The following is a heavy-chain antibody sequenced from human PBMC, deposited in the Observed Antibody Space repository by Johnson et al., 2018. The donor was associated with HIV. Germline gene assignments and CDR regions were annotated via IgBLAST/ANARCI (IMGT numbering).Heavy chain of an antibody. D-gene: IGHD3-16*01. Sequence: VQLVESGGGLVQPGGSLRLSCAASGFTFSSYGMSWVRQAPGKGLEWVSGVTGTGGDTYYAESMKGRFTISRDNSKNTLYLQMNKLRAEDTAVYFCASQVRGLRLGVDAFDIWGQGTMVTVSS. CDR2: VTGTGGDT. CDR3: ASQVRGLRLGVDAFDI. CDR1: GFTFSSYG. V-gene: IGHV3-23*04. J-gene: IGHJ3*02.